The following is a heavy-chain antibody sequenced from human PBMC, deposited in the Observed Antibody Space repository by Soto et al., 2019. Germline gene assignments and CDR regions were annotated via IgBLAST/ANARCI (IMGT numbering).Heavy chain of an antibody. V-gene: IGHV3-30-3*01. CDR2: ISYDGSNK. J-gene: IGHJ4*02. Sequence: GGSLSLSCAASGFTFSSYAMHWVRQAPGKGLEWVAVISYDGSNKYYADSVKGRFTISRDNSKNTLYLQMNSLRAEDTAVYYFARDYYYSSGYYNYWGQGTLVTVSS. D-gene: IGHD3-22*01. CDR3: ARDYYYSSGYYNY. CDR1: GFTFSSYA.